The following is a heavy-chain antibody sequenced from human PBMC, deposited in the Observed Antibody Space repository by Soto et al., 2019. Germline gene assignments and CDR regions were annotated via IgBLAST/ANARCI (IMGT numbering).Heavy chain of an antibody. Sequence: GSLRLSCAASGFTFSSYGMHWVRQAPGKGLEWVAVISYDGSNKYYADSVKGRFTISRDNSKNTLYLQMNSLRAEDTAVYYCAKDHGGPDYWGQGTLVTVSS. V-gene: IGHV3-30*18. J-gene: IGHJ4*02. CDR3: AKDHGGPDY. D-gene: IGHD3-10*01. CDR2: ISYDGSNK. CDR1: GFTFSSYG.